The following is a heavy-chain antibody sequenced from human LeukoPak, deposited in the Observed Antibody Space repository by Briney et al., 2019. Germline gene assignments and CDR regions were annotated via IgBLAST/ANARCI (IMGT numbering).Heavy chain of an antibody. V-gene: IGHV3-23*01. J-gene: IGHJ4*02. CDR1: GFTFSSYA. CDR3: AAQLAARPIDY. CDR2: ISGSGGST. D-gene: IGHD6-6*01. Sequence: GGSLRLSCAASGFTFSSYAMSWVRQAPGKGLEWVSAISGSGGSTYYADSVKGRFTISRDNSKNTLYLQMYSLRAEDTAVYYCAAQLAARPIDYWGQGTLVTVSS.